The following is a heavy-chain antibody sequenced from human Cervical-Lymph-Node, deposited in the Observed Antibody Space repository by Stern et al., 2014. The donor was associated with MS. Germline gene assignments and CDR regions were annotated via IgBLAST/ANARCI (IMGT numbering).Heavy chain of an antibody. CDR1: GFTFTSSA. V-gene: IGHV1-58*01. CDR3: AAGNITGTTPGMDV. J-gene: IGHJ6*02. D-gene: IGHD1-7*01. CDR2: INLGRGNP. Sequence: VQLVQSGPEVKKPGTSVKVSCKASGFTFTSSAVQWVRQAPGQSLEWIGWINLGRGNPNYAQKFQGRVTITTDTSPNTAYTCLGSLRSEDTAVYYCAAGNITGTTPGMDVWGQGTTVTVSS.